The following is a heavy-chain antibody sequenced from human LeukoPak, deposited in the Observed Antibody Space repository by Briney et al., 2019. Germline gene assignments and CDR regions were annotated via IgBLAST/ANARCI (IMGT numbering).Heavy chain of an antibody. CDR2: IKQDGSEK. V-gene: IGHV3-7*01. Sequence: GGSLRLSCAASRFTFSSYWMSWVRQAPGKGLEWVANIKQDGSEKFYVDSVKGRFTISRDNAKNSVFLQMNSLRAEDTAVYYCARIYSSGHYYFDLWGRGTLVTVSS. CDR3: ARIYSSGHYYFDL. D-gene: IGHD6-19*01. CDR1: RFTFSSYW. J-gene: IGHJ2*01.